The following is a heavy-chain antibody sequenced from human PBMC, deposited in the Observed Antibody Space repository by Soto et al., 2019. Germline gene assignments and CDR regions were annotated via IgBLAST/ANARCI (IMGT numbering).Heavy chain of an antibody. D-gene: IGHD6-19*01. CDR2: INAGNGYT. CDR1: GYTFTSYA. CDR3: ATWTWLVPFDY. V-gene: IGHV1-3*01. J-gene: IGHJ4*02. Sequence: ASVKVSAKASGYTFTSYAMHWVPQAPGQRLEWMGWINAGNGYTKYSQKFQGRVTITRDTSASTAYMELSSLRSEDTAVYYCATWTWLVPFDYWGQGTLVTVSS.